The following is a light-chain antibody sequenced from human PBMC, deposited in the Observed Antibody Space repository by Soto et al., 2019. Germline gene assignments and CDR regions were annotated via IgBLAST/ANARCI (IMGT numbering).Light chain of an antibody. CDR2: GAS. J-gene: IGKJ1*01. Sequence: EIVRILVPSTLSVSTWAGPAISSRASQSVSSNLAWYQQKPGQAPRLLIYGASTRATAIPVRVSGSGSGTEFTFTIGSVQSEDFAVYYYQQYNNCSTWPFGQGTKVDIK. CDR3: QQYNNCSTWP. V-gene: IGKV3-15*01. CDR1: QSVSSN.